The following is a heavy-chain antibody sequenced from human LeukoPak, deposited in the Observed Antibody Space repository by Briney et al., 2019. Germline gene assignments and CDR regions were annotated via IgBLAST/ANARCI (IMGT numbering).Heavy chain of an antibody. CDR1: GFTFSSYE. V-gene: IGHV3-21*01. Sequence: PGGSLRLSCAASGFTFSSYEMNWVRQAPGKGLEWVSSISSSSSYIYYADSVKGRFTIPRDNAKNSLYLQMNSLRAEDTAGYYCARGEREAAADFDYWGQGTLVTVSS. CDR2: ISSSSSYI. D-gene: IGHD6-13*01. J-gene: IGHJ4*02. CDR3: ARGEREAAADFDY.